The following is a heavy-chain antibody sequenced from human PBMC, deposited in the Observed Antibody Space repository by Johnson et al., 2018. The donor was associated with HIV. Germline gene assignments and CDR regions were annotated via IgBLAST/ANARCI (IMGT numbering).Heavy chain of an antibody. Sequence: VQLVESGGGVVQPGRSLRLSCAASGFTFSSYAMHWVRQAPGKGLEWVAVISYAGSNKYYADSVKGRFTISRDNSKNTLYLQMNSLRAEDTAVYYCARDLYYYDSSGPLGGAFDIWGQGTMVTVSS. D-gene: IGHD3-22*01. CDR3: ARDLYYYDSSGPLGGAFDI. V-gene: IGHV3-30*04. J-gene: IGHJ3*02. CDR1: GFTFSSYA. CDR2: ISYAGSNK.